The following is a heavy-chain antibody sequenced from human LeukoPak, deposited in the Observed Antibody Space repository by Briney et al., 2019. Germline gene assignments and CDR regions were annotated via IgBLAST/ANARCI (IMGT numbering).Heavy chain of an antibody. Sequence: SETLSLTCTVSGGSISSSSYYWGWIRQPPGKGLEWIGSIYYSGSTYYNPSLKSRVTISVDTSKNQFSLKLGSVTAADTAVYYCARQSGITMIVVVIRDAFDIWGQGTMVTVSS. V-gene: IGHV4-39*01. D-gene: IGHD3-22*01. J-gene: IGHJ3*02. CDR1: GGSISSSSYY. CDR3: ARQSGITMIVVVIRDAFDI. CDR2: IYYSGST.